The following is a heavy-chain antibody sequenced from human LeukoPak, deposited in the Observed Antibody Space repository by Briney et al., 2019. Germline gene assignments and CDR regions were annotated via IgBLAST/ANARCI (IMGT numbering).Heavy chain of an antibody. J-gene: IGHJ5*02. CDR1: GFTFSGYG. V-gene: IGHV3-30*02. Sequence: GGSLRLSCAASGFTFSGYGLHWVRQAPCKGLEWVAFIQYSGNNKYYADSVKGRFTIPRDNAKNSLYLQMNSLRAEDTAVYYCAREYYDIGEDWFDPWGQGTLVTVSS. CDR3: AREYYDIGEDWFDP. CDR2: IQYSGNNK. D-gene: IGHD3-9*01.